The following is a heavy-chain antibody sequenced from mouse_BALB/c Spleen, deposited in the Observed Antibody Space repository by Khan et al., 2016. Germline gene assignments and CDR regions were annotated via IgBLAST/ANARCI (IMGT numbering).Heavy chain of an antibody. D-gene: IGHD2-4*01. CDR3: VGYDYDY. Sequence: VQLVESGGGLVQPKGSLKLSCAASGFTFNTYAMNWVRQAPGKGLEWVARIKSKTNNYATYYADSVKDRFTISRDDSQGMLYLQMNNLKTEDTAMYYCVGYDYDYWGQGTSVTVSS. CDR2: IKSKTNNYAT. CDR1: GFTFNTYA. V-gene: IGHV10-1*02. J-gene: IGHJ4*01.